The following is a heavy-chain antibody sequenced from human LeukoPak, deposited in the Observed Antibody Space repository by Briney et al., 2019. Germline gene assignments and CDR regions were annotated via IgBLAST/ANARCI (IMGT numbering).Heavy chain of an antibody. D-gene: IGHD2-2*01. Sequence: GGSLRLSCAASGLTFSSYSMNWVRQAPGKGLEWVSSISSSSSYIYYADSVKGRFTISRDNAKNSLYLQMNSLRAEDTAVYYCARDHSSCSSTSCYPDYFDYWGQGTLVTVSS. CDR2: ISSSSSYI. V-gene: IGHV3-21*01. CDR1: GLTFSSYS. J-gene: IGHJ4*02. CDR3: ARDHSSCSSTSCYPDYFDY.